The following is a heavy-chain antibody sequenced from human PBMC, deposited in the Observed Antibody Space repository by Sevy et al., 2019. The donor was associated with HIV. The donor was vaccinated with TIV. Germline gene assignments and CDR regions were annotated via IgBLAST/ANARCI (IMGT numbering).Heavy chain of an antibody. CDR1: GFTFSSYG. Sequence: GGSLRLSCAASGFTFSSYGMHWVRQAPGKGLEWVAVIWYDGSNKYYADSVKGRFTISRDNSKNTLYLQMNSLRAEDTAVYYCARDQGYYYGSGSSSPYYGMDVWGQGPRSPSP. D-gene: IGHD3-10*01. CDR3: ARDQGYYYGSGSSSPYYGMDV. CDR2: IWYDGSNK. V-gene: IGHV3-33*01. J-gene: IGHJ6*02.